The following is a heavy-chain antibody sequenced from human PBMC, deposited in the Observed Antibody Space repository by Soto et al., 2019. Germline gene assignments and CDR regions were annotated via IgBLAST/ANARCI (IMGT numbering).Heavy chain of an antibody. V-gene: IGHV3-7*01. Sequence: EVQLVESGGGLVQPGGSLRLSCAASGFMFSGYWMSWVRQAPGKGLEWVANIHRDGSKKYYVDSVKGRFTISRDNAKKSLYLQVNSLRAEDTAVYYCARDFYGGYTYGPGDYWGQGALVAVSS. D-gene: IGHD5-18*01. J-gene: IGHJ4*02. CDR3: ARDFYGGYTYGPGDY. CDR2: IHRDGSKK. CDR1: GFMFSGYW.